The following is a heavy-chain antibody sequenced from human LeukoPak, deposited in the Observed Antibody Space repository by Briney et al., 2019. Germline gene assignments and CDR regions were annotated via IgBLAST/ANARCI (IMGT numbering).Heavy chain of an antibody. CDR3: ARQHGYHVFDY. Sequence: HGESLKISCKGSGYKFTSYWIGWVRQMPGKGLEWMGIIYPGDSETRYSPSSEGQVTISADKSISTAYLQWSSLKASDTAMYFCARQHGYHVFDYWGQGTLVTVSS. J-gene: IGHJ4*02. CDR1: GYKFTSYW. CDR2: IYPGDSET. V-gene: IGHV5-51*01. D-gene: IGHD3-16*02.